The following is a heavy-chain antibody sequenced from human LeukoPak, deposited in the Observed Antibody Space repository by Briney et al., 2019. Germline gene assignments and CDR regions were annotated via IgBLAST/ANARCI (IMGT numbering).Heavy chain of an antibody. D-gene: IGHD3-22*01. Sequence: SETLSLTCTVSGGSISSYYWSWIRQPPGKGLEWIGYIYYSGSTNFNPSLKSRVTISVDTSKNQFSLKLSSVTAADTAVYYCAREDYDRYAFDIWGQGTMVTVSS. V-gene: IGHV4-59*01. CDR2: IYYSGST. CDR3: AREDYDRYAFDI. J-gene: IGHJ3*02. CDR1: GGSISSYY.